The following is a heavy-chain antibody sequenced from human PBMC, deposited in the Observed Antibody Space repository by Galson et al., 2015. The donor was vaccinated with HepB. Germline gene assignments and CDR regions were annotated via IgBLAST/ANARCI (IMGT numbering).Heavy chain of an antibody. V-gene: IGHV3-21*01. Sequence: SLRLSCAASAVMFTPYSMNWVRQAPGKGLEWVSSISGNSHYIDYSDSVKGRFTISRDNAKNSLYLQMDSLRAEDTAVYYCARGYYLDYWGQGILVIVSS. J-gene: IGHJ4*02. CDR1: AVMFTPYS. CDR2: ISGNSHYI. CDR3: ARGYYLDY.